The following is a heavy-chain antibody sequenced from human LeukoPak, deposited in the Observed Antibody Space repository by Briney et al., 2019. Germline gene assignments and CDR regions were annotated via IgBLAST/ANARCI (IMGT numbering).Heavy chain of an antibody. V-gene: IGHV6-1*01. CDR3: ARDRSRGYYSTAEGWFDP. Sequence: SQTLSLTCAISGDSVSSNSAAWNWIRQSPSRGLEWLGSTYYRSKWYNDYAVSVKSRITINPDTSKNHFSLQLNSVTPENTAVYYCARDRSRGYYSTAEGWFDPWGQGTLVTVSS. CDR1: GDSVSSNSAA. D-gene: IGHD3-22*01. J-gene: IGHJ5*02. CDR2: TYYRSKWYN.